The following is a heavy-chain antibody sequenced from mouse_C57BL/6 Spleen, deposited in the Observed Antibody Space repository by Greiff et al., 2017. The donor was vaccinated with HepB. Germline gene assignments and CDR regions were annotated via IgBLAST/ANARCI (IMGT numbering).Heavy chain of an antibody. Sequence: VQLQQPGAELVKPGASVKLSCKASGYTFTSYWMQWVKQRPGQGLEWIGEIDPSDSYTNYNQKFKGKATLTVDTSSSTAYMQLSSLTSEDSAVYYCAGYDYDGAYWGQGTLVTVSA. V-gene: IGHV1-50*01. CDR3: AGYDYDGAY. CDR1: GYTFTSYW. D-gene: IGHD2-4*01. CDR2: IDPSDSYT. J-gene: IGHJ3*01.